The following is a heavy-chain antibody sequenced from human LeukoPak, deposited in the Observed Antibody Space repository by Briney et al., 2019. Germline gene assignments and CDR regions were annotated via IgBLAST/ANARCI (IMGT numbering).Heavy chain of an antibody. J-gene: IGHJ4*02. CDR3: ARAWYSGSWYADY. CDR2: INHSGST. V-gene: IGHV4-34*01. CDR1: GGSFSGYY. Sequence: ASETLSLTCAVYGGSFSGYYWSWIRQPPGKGLEWIGEINHSGSTNYNPSLKSRVTISVDTSKNQFSLKLSSVTAADTAVYYCARAWYSGSWYADYWGQGTLVTVSS. D-gene: IGHD6-13*01.